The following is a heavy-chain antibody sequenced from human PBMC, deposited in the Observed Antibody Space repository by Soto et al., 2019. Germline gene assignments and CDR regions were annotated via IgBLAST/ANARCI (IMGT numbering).Heavy chain of an antibody. V-gene: IGHV1-8*01. J-gene: IGHJ5*02. CDR1: GYTFTSYD. CDR3: AVTLGYCSSTSCYAWFDP. D-gene: IGHD2-2*01. CDR2: MNPNSGNT. Sequence: QVRLVQSGAEVKKPGASVKVSCKASGYTFTSYDINWVRQATGQGLEWMGWMNPNSGNTGYAQKFQGRVTMTRNTSISTAYMELSSLRSEDTAVYYCAVTLGYCSSTSCYAWFDPWGQGTLVTVSS.